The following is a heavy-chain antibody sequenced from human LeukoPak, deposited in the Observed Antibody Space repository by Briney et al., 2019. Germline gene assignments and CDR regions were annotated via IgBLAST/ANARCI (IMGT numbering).Heavy chain of an antibody. CDR2: IYYSGST. CDR1: GGSISSYY. J-gene: IGHJ5*02. CDR3: ARDGGYRLNWFDP. Sequence: SETLSLTCTVSGGSISSYYWSWIRQPPGKGLEWIGYIYYSGSTYYNPSLKSRVTISADTSKNQFSLKLNSVTAADTAVYFCARDGGYRLNWFDPWGQGTPVTVSS. D-gene: IGHD3-16*01. V-gene: IGHV4-59*12.